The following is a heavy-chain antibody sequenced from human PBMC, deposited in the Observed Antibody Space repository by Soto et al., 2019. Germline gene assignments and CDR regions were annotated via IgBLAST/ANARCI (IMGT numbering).Heavy chain of an antibody. J-gene: IGHJ4*02. CDR1: GFTFSVYA. Sequence: EVQLLESGGGLVQPGGSLSLSCAASGFTFSVYAMTWVRQAPGKGLDWVSRISDNGGSTYYADSVKGRFTISRDNSKNTVHLQMNSLRAEDSAVYYCAIDRWDAYGAYWGQGTLVTVSS. CDR2: ISDNGGST. CDR3: AIDRWDAYGAY. V-gene: IGHV3-23*01. D-gene: IGHD4-17*01.